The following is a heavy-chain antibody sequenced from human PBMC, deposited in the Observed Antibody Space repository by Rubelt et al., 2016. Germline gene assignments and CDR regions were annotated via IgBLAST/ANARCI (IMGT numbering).Heavy chain of an antibody. Sequence: ISDSGGSTYYADSVRGRFTISRDTSKSTLYLQMNSLRAEDTAVYYCARDPRIAVSGTGYYDNWGQGTLVTVSS. D-gene: IGHD6-19*01. CDR2: ISDSGGST. J-gene: IGHJ4*02. CDR3: ARDPRIAVSGTGYYDN. V-gene: IGHV3-23*01.